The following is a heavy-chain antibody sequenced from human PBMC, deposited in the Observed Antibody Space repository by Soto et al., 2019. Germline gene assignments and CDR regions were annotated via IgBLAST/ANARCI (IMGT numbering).Heavy chain of an antibody. D-gene: IGHD1-26*01. CDR3: ARGRWEGAYFDY. Sequence: GGSLRLSCAASGFTFSSYWMSWVRQAPGKGLEWVANIKQDGSEEYYVESVKGRFTISRDNAKNSLYLQMNSLRAEDTAVYYCARGRWEGAYFDYWGQGTLVTVSS. V-gene: IGHV3-7*01. J-gene: IGHJ4*02. CDR1: GFTFSSYW. CDR2: IKQDGSEE.